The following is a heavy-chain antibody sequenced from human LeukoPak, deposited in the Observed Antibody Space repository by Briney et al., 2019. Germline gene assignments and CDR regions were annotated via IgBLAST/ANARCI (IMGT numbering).Heavy chain of an antibody. J-gene: IGHJ5*02. Sequence: SQTLSLTCTVSGGSISSGGYYWSWIRQHPGKGLEWIGYIYYSGSTNYNPSLKSRVTISADTSKKQISLKLSSVTAADTAVYYCARHLGIAVAGIPFRFDPWGQGTLVTVSS. CDR3: ARHLGIAVAGIPFRFDP. CDR1: GGSISSGGYY. V-gene: IGHV4-31*03. CDR2: IYYSGST. D-gene: IGHD6-19*01.